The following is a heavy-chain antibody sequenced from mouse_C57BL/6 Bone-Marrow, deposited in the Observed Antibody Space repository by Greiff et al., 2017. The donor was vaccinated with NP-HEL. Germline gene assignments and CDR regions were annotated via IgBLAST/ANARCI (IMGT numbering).Heavy chain of an antibody. CDR3: AREGAPCPYYYAMDY. Sequence: QVQLQQPGAELVKPGASVKLSCKASGYTFTSYWMHWVKQRPGQGLEWIGMIHPNSGSTNYNEKFKSKATLTVDKSSSTAYMQLSSLTSEDSAVYYCAREGAPCPYYYAMDYWGQGTSVTVSS. CDR2: IHPNSGST. J-gene: IGHJ4*01. CDR1: GYTFTSYW. V-gene: IGHV1-64*01.